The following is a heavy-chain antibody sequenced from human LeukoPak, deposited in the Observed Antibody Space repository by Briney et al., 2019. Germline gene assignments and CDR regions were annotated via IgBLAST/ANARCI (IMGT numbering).Heavy chain of an antibody. D-gene: IGHD3-3*01. CDR1: GFTFSSYA. Sequence: GGSLRLSCAASGFTFSSYAMSWVRQAPGKGLEWVSAISGSGGSTYYADSVKGRFTISRDNSKNTLYLQMNSLRAEDTAVYYCAGNYDFWSGYYTEYFQHWGQGTLVTVSS. J-gene: IGHJ1*01. CDR2: ISGSGGST. V-gene: IGHV3-23*01. CDR3: AGNYDFWSGYYTEYFQH.